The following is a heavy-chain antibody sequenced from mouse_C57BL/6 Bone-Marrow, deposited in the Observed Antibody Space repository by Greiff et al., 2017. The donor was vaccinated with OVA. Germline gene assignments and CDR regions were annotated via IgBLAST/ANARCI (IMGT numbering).Heavy chain of an antibody. D-gene: IGHD2-12*01. CDR3: ARHGGRQGGYAMDY. V-gene: IGHV5-12*01. CDR2: ISNGGGST. Sequence: DVMLVESGGGLVQPGGSLKLSCAASGFTFSDYYMYWVRQTPEKRLEWVAYISNGGGSTYYPDTVKGRFTISRDNAKNTLYLQMSRLKSEDTAMDYCARHGGRQGGYAMDYWGQGTSVTVSS. J-gene: IGHJ4*01. CDR1: GFTFSDYY.